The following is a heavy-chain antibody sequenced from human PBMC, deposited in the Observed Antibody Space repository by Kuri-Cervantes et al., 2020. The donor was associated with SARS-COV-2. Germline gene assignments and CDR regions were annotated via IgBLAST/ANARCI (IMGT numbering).Heavy chain of an antibody. V-gene: IGHV4-39*07. D-gene: IGHD3-16*02. J-gene: IGHJ4*02. Sequence: GSLRLSCTVSGGSISSSSYYWGWIRQPPGKGLEWIGSIYYSGSTYYNPSLKSRVTISVDTSKNQFSLKLSSVTAADTAVYYCARLCMITFGGVIVRVFDYWGQGTLVTVSS. CDR3: ARLCMITFGGVIVRVFDY. CDR1: GGSISSSSYY. CDR2: IYYSGST.